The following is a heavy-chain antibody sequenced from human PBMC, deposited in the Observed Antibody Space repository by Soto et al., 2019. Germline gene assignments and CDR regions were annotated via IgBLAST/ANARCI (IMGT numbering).Heavy chain of an antibody. CDR3: AREALGYCSITSCHLWGTFDY. CDR2: IIPILGIA. J-gene: IGHJ4*02. D-gene: IGHD2-2*01. CDR1: GGTFSSYT. V-gene: IGHV1-69*02. Sequence: QVQLVQSGAEVKKPGSSVKVSCKASGGTFSSYTISWVRQAPGQGLEWMGRIIPILGIANYAQKFQGRVTITADKSTSTAYMELSSLRSEDTAVYYCAREALGYCSITSCHLWGTFDYWGQGTLVTVSS.